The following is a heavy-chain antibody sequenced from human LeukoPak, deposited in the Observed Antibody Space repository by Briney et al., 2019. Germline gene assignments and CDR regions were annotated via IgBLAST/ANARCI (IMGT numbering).Heavy chain of an antibody. D-gene: IGHD3-10*01. V-gene: IGHV4-59*12. CDR1: GGSISNYY. CDR2: IYYSGST. J-gene: IGHJ5*02. CDR3: ARDSGSGSPPDWFDP. Sequence: PSETLSLTCTVSGGSISNYYWSWIRQPPGKGLEWIGYIYYSGSTYYNPSLKSRVTISVDTSKNQFSLKLSSVTAADTAVYYWARDSGSGSPPDWFDPWGQGTLVTVSS.